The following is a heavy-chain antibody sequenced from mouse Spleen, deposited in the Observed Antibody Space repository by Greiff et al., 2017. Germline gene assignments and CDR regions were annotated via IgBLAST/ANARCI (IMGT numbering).Heavy chain of an antibody. CDR1: GYTFTSYW. CDR2: IHPNSGST. D-gene: IGHD3-1*01. V-gene: IGHV1-64*01. CDR3: ARERQLGLRRAMDY. Sequence: QVQLKQSGAELVKPGASVKLSCKASGYTFTSYWMLWVKQRPGQGLEWIGMIHPNSGSTNYNEKFKSKATLTVDKSSSTAYMQLSSLTSEDSAVYYCARERQLGLRRAMDYWGQGTSVTVSS. J-gene: IGHJ4*01.